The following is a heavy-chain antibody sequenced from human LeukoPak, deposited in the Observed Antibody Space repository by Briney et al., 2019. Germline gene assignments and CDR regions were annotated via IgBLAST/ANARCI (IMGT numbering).Heavy chain of an antibody. Sequence: ASVKVSCKASGNTFSNYGLSWVRQAPGQGLEWMGWISTKTGNPMYAQGFTGRFVFSLDTSISTAYLQISSLKTEDTAVYYCARAPDYFESSENGMDVWGQGTTVIVS. CDR2: ISTKTGNP. CDR3: ARAPDYFESSENGMDV. D-gene: IGHD3-22*01. J-gene: IGHJ6*02. CDR1: GNTFSNYG. V-gene: IGHV7-4-1*02.